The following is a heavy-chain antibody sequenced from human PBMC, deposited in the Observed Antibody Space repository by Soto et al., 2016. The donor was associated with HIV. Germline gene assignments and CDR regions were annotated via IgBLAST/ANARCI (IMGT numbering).Heavy chain of an antibody. CDR2: IYYSENT. Sequence: QLQLQESGPGLVKPSETLSLTCTVSGVSIRNTNYYWGWIRQSPGKALEWIGSIYYSENTYYNSALKSRVTISVATSRNQLSLKLTSVTASDTAKYYCARDLRLGDVNYFDPWGQGTLVIVSS. J-gene: IGHJ5*01. CDR1: GVSIRNTNYY. V-gene: IGHV4-39*07. CDR3: ARDLRLGDVNYFDP. D-gene: IGHD3-10*01.